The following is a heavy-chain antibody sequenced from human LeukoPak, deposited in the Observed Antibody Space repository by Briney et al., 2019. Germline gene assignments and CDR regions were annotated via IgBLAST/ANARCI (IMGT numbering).Heavy chain of an antibody. Sequence: GGSLRLSCKGSGYSFTSYWIGWVRQMPGKGLEWVGIILPGNSDTRYSPSFQGQVTMSADKSISTAYLQWSSLKAADTAMYYCARLYYDILTDPNYFDSWGQGTLVTVSS. J-gene: IGHJ4*02. CDR2: ILPGNSDT. CDR1: GYSFTSYW. V-gene: IGHV5-51*01. D-gene: IGHD3-9*01. CDR3: ARLYYDILTDPNYFDS.